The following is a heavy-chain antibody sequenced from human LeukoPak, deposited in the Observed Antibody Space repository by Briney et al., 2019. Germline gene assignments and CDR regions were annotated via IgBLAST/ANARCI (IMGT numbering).Heavy chain of an antibody. CDR3: AREGLAAAGILYFDY. Sequence: GASVKVSCKASGYTFTSYYMHWVRQAPGQGLEWMRIINPSGGSTSYAQKFQGRVTMTRDTSTSTVYMELSSLRSEDTAVYYCAREGLAAAGILYFDYWGQGTLVTVSS. D-gene: IGHD6-13*01. CDR2: INPSGGST. CDR1: GYTFTSYY. V-gene: IGHV1-46*01. J-gene: IGHJ4*02.